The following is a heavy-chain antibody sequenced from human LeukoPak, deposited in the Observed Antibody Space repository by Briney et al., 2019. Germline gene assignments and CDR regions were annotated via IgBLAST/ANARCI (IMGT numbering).Heavy chain of an antibody. J-gene: IGHJ6*03. CDR2: ISAYNGNT. Sequence: GSVTVSCKASGYTFTSYGISWVRQAPGQGLEWMGWISAYNGNTNYAQKLQGRVTMTTDTSTSTAYMELRSLRSDDTAVYYCARVLEPIYGYYYYYMDVWGKGTTVTVSS. V-gene: IGHV1-18*01. CDR1: GYTFTSYG. CDR3: ARVLEPIYGYYYYYMDV. D-gene: IGHD1-1*01.